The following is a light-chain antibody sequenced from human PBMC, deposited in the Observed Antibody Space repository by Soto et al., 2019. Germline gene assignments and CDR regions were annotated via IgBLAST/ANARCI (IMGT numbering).Light chain of an antibody. V-gene: IGLV2-14*01. CDR2: DVS. CDR1: SSDVGGYNY. Sequence: QSALTQPASVSGSPGQSITISCTGTSSDVGGYNYVSWYQQHPGKATKLMIYDVSNRPSGVSNRFSGSKSGNTASLTISWLQAEDEADYYCSSYTSSSTLGFGTGTKVTVL. J-gene: IGLJ1*01. CDR3: SSYTSSSTLG.